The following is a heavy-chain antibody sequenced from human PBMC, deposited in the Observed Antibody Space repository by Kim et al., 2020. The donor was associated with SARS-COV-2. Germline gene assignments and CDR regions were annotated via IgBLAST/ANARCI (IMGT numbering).Heavy chain of an antibody. CDR3: ARAATGSSGYDSLAVWFDP. J-gene: IGHJ5*02. CDR2: IYYSGST. D-gene: IGHD5-12*01. Sequence: SETLSLTCTVSGGSISSYYWSWIRQPPGKGLEWIGYIYYSGSTNYNPSLKSRVTISVDTSKNQFSLKLSSVTAADTAVYYCARAATGSSGYDSLAVWFDP. V-gene: IGHV4-59*13. CDR1: GGSISSYY.